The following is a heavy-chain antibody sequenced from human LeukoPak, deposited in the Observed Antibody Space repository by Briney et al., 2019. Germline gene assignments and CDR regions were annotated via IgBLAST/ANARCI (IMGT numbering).Heavy chain of an antibody. J-gene: IGHJ4*02. CDR2: IRYDGSNK. CDR3: AKGYGYNWNDVYFDY. CDR1: GFTFSSYG. Sequence: GGSLRLSCAASGFTFSSYGMHWVRQAPGKGLEWVAFIRYDGSNKYYADSVKGRFTISRDNSKNTLYLQMNSLRAEDIALYYCAKGYGYNWNDVYFDYWGQGTLVTVSS. D-gene: IGHD1-1*01. V-gene: IGHV3-30*02.